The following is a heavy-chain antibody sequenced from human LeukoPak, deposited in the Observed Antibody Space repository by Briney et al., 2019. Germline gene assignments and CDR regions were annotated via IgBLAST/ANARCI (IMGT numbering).Heavy chain of an antibody. CDR1: GFTFSSYA. J-gene: IGHJ4*02. V-gene: IGHV3-23*01. CDR2: IGASGGST. D-gene: IGHD3-10*01. Sequence: PGGSLRLSCATSGFTFSSYAMSWVRQAPGKGLEWVSGIGASGGSTYYADSVKGRFTISRDNSKNTLYLQMNSLSEEDTAVYYCARGYCGSSDCHVARHFEYWGQGTLVTVSS. CDR3: ARGYCGSSDCHVARHFEY.